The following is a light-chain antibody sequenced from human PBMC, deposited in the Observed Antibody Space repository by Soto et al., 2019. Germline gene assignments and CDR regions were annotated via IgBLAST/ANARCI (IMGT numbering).Light chain of an antibody. CDR3: QQRSTWLT. Sequence: EIVLTQSPATLSLSPGERATLSCRANQSVSSSLAWYQQKPGQAPRLLIYDASNRATGIPARFSGSGSGTDFTLTISSLEPEDFALYYCQQRSTWLTFGGGTKVEIK. V-gene: IGKV3-11*01. CDR2: DAS. CDR1: QSVSSS. J-gene: IGKJ4*01.